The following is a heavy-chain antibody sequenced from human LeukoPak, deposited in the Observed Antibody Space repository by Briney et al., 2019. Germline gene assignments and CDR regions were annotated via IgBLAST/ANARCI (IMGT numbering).Heavy chain of an antibody. CDR2: MYYSGST. D-gene: IGHD2-2*01. V-gene: IGHV4-59*01. CDR3: ARGTRGVVADV. CDR1: GGSISSYY. Sequence: SETLSLTCTVSGGSISSYYWSWIRQPPGKGLEWIGYMYYSGSTNYNPSLESRVTISVDASKNQFSLKLSSVTAADTAVYYCARGTRGVVADVWGQGTLVTVSS. J-gene: IGHJ4*02.